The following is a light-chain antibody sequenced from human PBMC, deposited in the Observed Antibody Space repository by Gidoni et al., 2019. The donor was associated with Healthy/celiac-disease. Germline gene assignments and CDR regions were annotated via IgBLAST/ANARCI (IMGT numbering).Light chain of an antibody. Sequence: DIQMTQSPSTLSASVGDRVTITCRASQSISSWLAWYQQKPGKAPTLLIYDASSLESGVPSRFSGSGSGTEVTLTISSLQPDDFATYYCQQYNSFPYTFGQGTKLEIK. J-gene: IGKJ2*01. V-gene: IGKV1-5*01. CDR2: DAS. CDR1: QSISSW. CDR3: QQYNSFPYT.